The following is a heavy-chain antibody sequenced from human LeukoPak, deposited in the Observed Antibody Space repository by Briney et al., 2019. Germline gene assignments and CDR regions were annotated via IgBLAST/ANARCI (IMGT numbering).Heavy chain of an antibody. D-gene: IGHD3-3*01. Sequence: RASVKVSCKASGYTFTGYYMHWVRQAPGQGLEWMGWISPNSGGTNYAQKFQGRVTMTRDTSISTAYMELSRLRSDDTAVYYCARSAFWSGYYVPSTFDYWGQGTLVTVSS. CDR3: ARSAFWSGYYVPSTFDY. CDR2: ISPNSGGT. J-gene: IGHJ4*02. V-gene: IGHV1-2*02. CDR1: GYTFTGYY.